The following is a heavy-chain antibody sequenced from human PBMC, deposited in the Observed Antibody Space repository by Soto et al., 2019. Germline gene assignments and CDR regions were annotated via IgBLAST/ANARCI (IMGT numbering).Heavy chain of an antibody. CDR3: ARVVSLEAVAGLWYGMDV. J-gene: IGHJ6*02. CDR2: TYYRSKWYN. Sequence: PSQTLSLTCAISGDSVSSNSAAWNWIRQSPSRGLEWLGRTYYRSKWYNDYAVSVKSRITINPDTPKNQFSLQLNSVTPEDTAVYYCARVVSLEAVAGLWYGMDVWGQGTTVTVSS. CDR1: GDSVSSNSAA. D-gene: IGHD6-19*01. V-gene: IGHV6-1*01.